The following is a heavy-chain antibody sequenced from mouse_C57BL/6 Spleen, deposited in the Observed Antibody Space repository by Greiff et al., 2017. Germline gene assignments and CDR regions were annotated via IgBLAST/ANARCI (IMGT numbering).Heavy chain of an antibody. CDR2: IYWDDDK. J-gene: IGHJ3*01. D-gene: IGHD1-1*01. Sequence: QVTLKVCGPGILQSSQTLSLTCSFSGFSLSTSGMGVSWIRQPSGKGLEWLAHIYWDDDKRYNPSLKSRLTISKDTSRNQVFLKITSVDTADTATYYCARRDGSSPFAYWGQGTLVTVSA. CDR1: GFSLSTSGMG. V-gene: IGHV8-12*01. CDR3: ARRDGSSPFAY.